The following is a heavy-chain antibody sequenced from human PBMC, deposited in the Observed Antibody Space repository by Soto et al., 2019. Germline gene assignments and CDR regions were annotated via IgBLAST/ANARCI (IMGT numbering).Heavy chain of an antibody. Sequence: PSETLSLTCTVSGGSISSGGYYWSWIRQHPGKGLEWIGYIYYSGSTYYNPSLKSRVAISVDTSKNQFSLKLSSVTAADTAVYYCARDRRYNWNYRDAFDIWGQGTMVTVPS. CDR2: IYYSGST. V-gene: IGHV4-31*03. CDR1: GGSISSGGYY. J-gene: IGHJ3*02. CDR3: ARDRRYNWNYRDAFDI. D-gene: IGHD1-7*01.